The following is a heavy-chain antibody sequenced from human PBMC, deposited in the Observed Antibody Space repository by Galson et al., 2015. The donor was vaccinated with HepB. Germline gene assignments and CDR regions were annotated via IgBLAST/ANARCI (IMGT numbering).Heavy chain of an antibody. CDR1: EFSFSSYA. CDR2: ISGSGGAT. J-gene: IGHJ4*02. D-gene: IGHD1-26*01. Sequence: SLRLSCAASEFSFSSYAMSWVRQAPGRGLEWVSTISGSGGATFYADSVQGRFTISRDNPKNTLYLQMNSLRAEDTAVYYCARVVGGVGGTVGDYWGQGTLVTVSS. CDR3: ARVVGGVGGTVGDY. V-gene: IGHV3-23*01.